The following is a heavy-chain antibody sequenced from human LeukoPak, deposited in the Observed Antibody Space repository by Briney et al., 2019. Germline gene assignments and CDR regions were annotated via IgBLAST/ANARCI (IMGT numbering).Heavy chain of an antibody. CDR3: ARYSSSSWYGEYFDY. Sequence: SETLSLTCTVSGGSISSYYWSWIRQPPGKGLEWIGYIYYSGSTNYNPSLKSRVTISVDTSKNQFSLKLSSVTAADTAVYYCARYSSSSWYGEYFDYWGQGTLVTVSS. CDR1: GGSISSYY. J-gene: IGHJ4*02. CDR2: IYYSGST. V-gene: IGHV4-59*01. D-gene: IGHD6-13*01.